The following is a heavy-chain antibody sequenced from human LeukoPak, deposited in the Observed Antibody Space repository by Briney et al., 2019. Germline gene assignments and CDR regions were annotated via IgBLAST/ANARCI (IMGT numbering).Heavy chain of an antibody. CDR3: AKDRGYSSGWYAGGVDY. CDR2: IRYDGSNK. V-gene: IGHV3-30*02. D-gene: IGHD6-19*01. Sequence: GGSLRLSCAASGFTFSSCGMHWVRQAPGKGLEWVAFIRYDGSNKYYADSVKGRFTISRDNSKNTLYLQMNSLRAEDTAVYYRAKDRGYSSGWYAGGVDYWGQGTLVTVSS. J-gene: IGHJ4*02. CDR1: GFTFSSCG.